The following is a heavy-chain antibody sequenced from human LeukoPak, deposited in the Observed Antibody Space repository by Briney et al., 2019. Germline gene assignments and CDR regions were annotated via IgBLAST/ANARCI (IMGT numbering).Heavy chain of an antibody. Sequence: GGSLRLSCAASGFTVRNNYMSWVRQAPGKGLEWVSVIYSGGSTYYADSVKGRFTISRDSSKNTLYLQMNSLRAEGTAVYSCATGERMVRGDGVDYWGQGTLVTVSS. V-gene: IGHV3-66*01. CDR1: GFTVRNNY. D-gene: IGHD3-10*01. J-gene: IGHJ4*02. CDR3: ATGERMVRGDGVDY. CDR2: IYSGGST.